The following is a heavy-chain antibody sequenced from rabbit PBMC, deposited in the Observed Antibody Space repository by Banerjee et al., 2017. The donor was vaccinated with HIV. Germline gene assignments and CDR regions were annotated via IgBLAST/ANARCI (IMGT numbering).Heavy chain of an antibody. Sequence: QEQLVESGGGLVQPEGSLTLTCKASGFDFSTYFLSWVRQAPGKGLEWIACIYPPSGSTYYASWAKGRFTISKTSSTTVTLQMTSLTAADTATYFCARSRGFAGYAYALDLWGPGTLVTV. CDR1: GFDFSTYFL. D-gene: IGHD6-1*01. V-gene: IGHV1S45*01. J-gene: IGHJ4*01. CDR2: IYPPSGST. CDR3: ARSRGFAGYAYALDL.